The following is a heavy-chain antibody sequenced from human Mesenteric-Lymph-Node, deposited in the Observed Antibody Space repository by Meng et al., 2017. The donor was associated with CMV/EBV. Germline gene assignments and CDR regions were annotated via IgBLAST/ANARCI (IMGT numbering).Heavy chain of an antibody. D-gene: IGHD3-9*01. CDR1: GGSFSGYY. Sequence: QVQFLQWGAGLLTPSETLSVTCAVYGGSFSGYYWNWIRQSPEKGLEWIGEINHSGSTTYNPSFTSRIIISVDTSTNQISLNMSSVTAADTAVYYCARGSSYDILTGYFDYWGQGALVTVSS. CDR2: INHSGST. J-gene: IGHJ4*02. V-gene: IGHV4-34*01. CDR3: ARGSSYDILTGYFDY.